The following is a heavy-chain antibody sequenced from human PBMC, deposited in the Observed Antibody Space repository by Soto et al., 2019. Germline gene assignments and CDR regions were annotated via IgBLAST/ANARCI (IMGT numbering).Heavy chain of an antibody. J-gene: IGHJ4*02. CDR1: GGSLSSGYYY. Sequence: PSETLSLTCTVSGGSLSSGYYYWSWIRQPPGKGLEWIGYIYYSGSTYYNPSLKSRVTISVDTSKNQFSLKLSSVTAADTAVYYCARAVEYSSPFDYRGQGTLVTVSS. CDR2: IYYSGST. D-gene: IGHD6-6*01. CDR3: ARAVEYSSPFDY. V-gene: IGHV4-30-4*01.